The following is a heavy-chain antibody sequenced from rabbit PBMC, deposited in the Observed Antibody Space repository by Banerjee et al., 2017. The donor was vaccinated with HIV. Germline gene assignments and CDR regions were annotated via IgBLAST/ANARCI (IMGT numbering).Heavy chain of an antibody. CDR1: GFSFGSGCD. CDR2: IYTGSSGST. V-gene: IGHV1S40*01. CDR3: ARSIDSGYWGFDL. D-gene: IGHD1-1*01. Sequence: QSLEKSGGDLVKPGASLTLTCTASGFSFGSGCDMSWVRQAPGKGLEWIACIYTGSSGSTYYAYWAKGRFTISKTSSTTVTLQMTSLTAADTATYFCARSIDSGYWGFDLWGPGTLVTVS. J-gene: IGHJ4*01.